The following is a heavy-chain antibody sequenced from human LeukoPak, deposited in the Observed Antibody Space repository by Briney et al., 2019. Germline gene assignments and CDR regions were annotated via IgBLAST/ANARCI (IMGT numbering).Heavy chain of an antibody. D-gene: IGHD3-16*01. CDR2: ISSSSYI. V-gene: IGHV3-21*01. CDR1: GFTFSSYS. Sequence: GGSPRLSCAASGFTFSSYSMNWVRQAPGKGLEWVSSISSSSYIYYAESVKGRFTISRDNAKNSLYLQMNSLRAEDTAVYYCARADEVMITFGGVVSEAFDIWGQGTMVTVSS. CDR3: ARADEVMITFGGVVSEAFDI. J-gene: IGHJ3*02.